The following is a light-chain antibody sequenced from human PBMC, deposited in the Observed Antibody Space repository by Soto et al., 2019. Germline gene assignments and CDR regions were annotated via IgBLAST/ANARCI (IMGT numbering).Light chain of an antibody. J-gene: IGKJ2*01. CDR2: GAS. V-gene: IGKV3-15*01. CDR3: QQYNNWPYT. Sequence: DIVMTQSPATLSVSPGDRATLSCRASQSVSSNLAWYQQKPGQAPRLLIYGASTRATGIPARFSGSRSGTEFTLTISSLQSEDFAVYYCQQYNNWPYTFGQGTKLEIK. CDR1: QSVSSN.